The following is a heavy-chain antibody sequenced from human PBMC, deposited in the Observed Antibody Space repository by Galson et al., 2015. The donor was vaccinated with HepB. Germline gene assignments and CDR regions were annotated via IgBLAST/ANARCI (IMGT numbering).Heavy chain of an antibody. J-gene: IGHJ6*02. V-gene: IGHV4-31*11. CDR1: GGSFSGYY. Sequence: TLSLTCAVYGGSFSGYYWSWIRQHPGKGLEWIGYIYYSGSTYYNPSLKSRVTISVDTSKNQFSLKLSSVTAADTAVYYCAREEGSSWPYYYYGMDVWGQGTTVTVSS. D-gene: IGHD6-13*01. CDR3: AREEGSSWPYYYYGMDV. CDR2: IYYSGST.